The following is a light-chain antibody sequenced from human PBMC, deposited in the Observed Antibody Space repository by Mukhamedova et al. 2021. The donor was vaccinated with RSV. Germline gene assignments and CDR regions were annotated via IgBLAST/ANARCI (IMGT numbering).Light chain of an antibody. Sequence: GDSVSITCRASQRIANYLNWYQQKPGTAPKVVIYDVSTLQSGVPSRFSGGGSGTNFTLTISSLQPEDFATYYCQQSYSTPRTFGQ. CDR3: QQSYSTPRT. V-gene: IGKV1-39*01. CDR2: DVS. J-gene: IGKJ5*01. CDR1: QRIANY.